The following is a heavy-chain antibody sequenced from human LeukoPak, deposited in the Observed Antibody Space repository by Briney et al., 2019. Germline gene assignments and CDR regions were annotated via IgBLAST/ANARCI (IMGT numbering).Heavy chain of an antibody. D-gene: IGHD3-10*01. V-gene: IGHV4-39*01. Sequence: SETLSLTCTVSGGSISSSSYYWGWIRQPPGKGLEWIGGIYYSGSTYYNPSLKSRVTISVDTSKDQFSLKLSSVTAADTAVYYCASSRGTMRAGAFDIWGQGTMVTVSS. J-gene: IGHJ3*02. CDR1: GGSISSSSYY. CDR3: ASSRGTMRAGAFDI. CDR2: IYYSGST.